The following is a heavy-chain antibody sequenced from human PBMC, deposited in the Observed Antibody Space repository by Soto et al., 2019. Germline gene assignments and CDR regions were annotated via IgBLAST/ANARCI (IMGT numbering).Heavy chain of an antibody. V-gene: IGHV4-30-4*01. Sequence: PSETLSLTCTVSGGSVISGDYHWSWIRQSPGKGLEWIGFIYYITYSSHNPSLWSRVSISVDTSKNRFSLNLKSVTAADTAVYYCARENFYGLGRVRGDFHYYGMDVWGQGTTVTVS. CDR1: GGSVISGDYH. D-gene: IGHD3-10*01. J-gene: IGHJ6*02. CDR3: ARENFYGLGRVRGDFHYYGMDV. CDR2: IYYITYS.